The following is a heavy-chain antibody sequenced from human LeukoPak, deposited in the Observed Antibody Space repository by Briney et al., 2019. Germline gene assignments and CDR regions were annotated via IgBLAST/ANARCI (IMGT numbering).Heavy chain of an antibody. CDR1: GGSISSGSYY. V-gene: IGHV4-61*02. Sequence: PSQTLSLTCTVSGGSISSGSYYWSWIRQPAGKGLEWIGRIYTSGSTNYNPSLKSRVTISVDTSKNQFSLKLSSVTAADTAVYYCARDYCSSTSCYEVGSYMDVWGKGTTVTVSS. J-gene: IGHJ6*03. CDR3: ARDYCSSTSCYEVGSYMDV. CDR2: IYTSGST. D-gene: IGHD2-2*01.